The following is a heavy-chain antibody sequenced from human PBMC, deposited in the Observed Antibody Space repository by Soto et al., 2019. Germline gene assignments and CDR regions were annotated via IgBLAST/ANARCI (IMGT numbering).Heavy chain of an antibody. V-gene: IGHV1-3*01. D-gene: IGHD2-15*01. J-gene: IGHJ3*02. CDR2: INAGNGNT. CDR3: ARDRSVVVVANRDPHAFDI. Sequence: ASVKVSCKASGYTFTSYAMHWVRQAPGQRLEWMGWINAGNGNTKYSQKFQGRVTITRDTSASTAYMELSSLRSEDTAVYYCARDRSVVVVANRDPHAFDIWGQGTMVNVS. CDR1: GYTFTSYA.